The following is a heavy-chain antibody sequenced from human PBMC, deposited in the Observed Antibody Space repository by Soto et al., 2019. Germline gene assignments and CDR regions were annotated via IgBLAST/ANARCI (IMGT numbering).Heavy chain of an antibody. CDR1: GYSFTSYW. J-gene: IGHJ3*02. V-gene: IGHV5-10-1*01. Sequence: VESLTICCKVSGYSFTSYWISWVLQMPGKGLEWMGRIDPSDSYTNYSPSFQGHVTISADKSISTAYLQWSSLKASDTAMYYCAEGPHYYDSSGDDAFDIWGQGTMVTVS. CDR3: AEGPHYYDSSGDDAFDI. CDR2: IDPSDSYT. D-gene: IGHD3-22*01.